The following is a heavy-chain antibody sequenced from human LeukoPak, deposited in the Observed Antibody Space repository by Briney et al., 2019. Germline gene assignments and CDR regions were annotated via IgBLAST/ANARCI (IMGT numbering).Heavy chain of an antibody. Sequence: SVKVSCKASGGTFSSYAISWVRQAPGQGLEWMGGIIPIFGTANYAQKFQGRVTITADESTSTAYMELSSLRSEDTAVYYCARFAIFGVVIPLGYYYGMDVWGQGTTVTVSS. CDR3: ARFAIFGVVIPLGYYYGMDV. CDR2: IIPIFGTA. CDR1: GGTFSSYA. V-gene: IGHV1-69*13. D-gene: IGHD3-3*01. J-gene: IGHJ6*02.